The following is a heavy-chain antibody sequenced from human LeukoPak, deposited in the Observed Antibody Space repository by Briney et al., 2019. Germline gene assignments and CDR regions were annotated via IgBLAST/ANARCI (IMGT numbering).Heavy chain of an antibody. CDR1: GYTFTGYY. J-gene: IGHJ3*02. V-gene: IGHV1-18*04. Sequence: ASVKVSCKASGYTFTGYYMHWVRQAPGQGLEWMGWIGAYNGNTNYAQKLQGRVTMTTDTSTSTAYMELRSLRSDDTAVYYCARVDYDFWKPHPNDAFDIWGQGTMVTVSS. D-gene: IGHD3-3*01. CDR3: ARVDYDFWKPHPNDAFDI. CDR2: IGAYNGNT.